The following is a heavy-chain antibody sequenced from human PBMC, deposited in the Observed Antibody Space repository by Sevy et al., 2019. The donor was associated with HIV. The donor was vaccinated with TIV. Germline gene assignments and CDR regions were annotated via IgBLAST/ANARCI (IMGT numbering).Heavy chain of an antibody. CDR2: ICNDGSKK. D-gene: IGHD3-22*01. CDR1: GFTFSNYG. CDR3: ARGGDFNDKSAKRDFDY. J-gene: IGHJ4*02. V-gene: IGHV3-33*01. Sequence: GGSLRLSCAASGFTFSNYGMHWVRQAPGKGLEWVAVICNDGSKKNYEDSVKGRFTNSTDNSKNTLYLQMNSLRVEDTDVYFCARGGDFNDKSAKRDFDYWGQGTLVTVSS.